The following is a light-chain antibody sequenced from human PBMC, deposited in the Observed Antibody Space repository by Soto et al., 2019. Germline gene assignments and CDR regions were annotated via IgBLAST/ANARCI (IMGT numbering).Light chain of an antibody. CDR1: QSVGSL. CDR3: QQYNNWPIT. V-gene: IGKV3-15*01. CDR2: RAS. J-gene: IGKJ5*01. Sequence: EVMLTQSPATLSVSPGERAVLSCWASQSVGSLLAWYQQKPGQAPSLLIYRASTRAPDTPARFSGSGSGTEFTLTISSLQSEDFAFYYCQQYNNWPITFGQGTRLEI.